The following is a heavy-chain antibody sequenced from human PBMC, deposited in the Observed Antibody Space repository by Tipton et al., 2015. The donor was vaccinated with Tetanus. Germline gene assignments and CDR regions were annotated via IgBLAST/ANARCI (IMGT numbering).Heavy chain of an antibody. V-gene: IGHV4-59*01. CDR3: ARSYSSSWYYYGMDV. J-gene: IGHJ6*02. Sequence: TLSLTCTVSGGSISSYYWSWIRQPPGKGLEWIGYIYYSGSTNYNPSLKSRVTISVDTSKNQFSLKLSSVTAAGTAVYYCARSYSSSWYYYGMDVWGQGTTVTVSS. CDR1: GGSISSYY. D-gene: IGHD6-13*01. CDR2: IYYSGST.